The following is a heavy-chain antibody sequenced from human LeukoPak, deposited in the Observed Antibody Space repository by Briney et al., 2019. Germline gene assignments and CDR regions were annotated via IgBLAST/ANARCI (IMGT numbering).Heavy chain of an antibody. CDR1: GFTFDDYG. CDR2: INWNGGST. J-gene: IGHJ5*02. V-gene: IGHV3-20*04. D-gene: IGHD6-6*01. Sequence: GGSLRLSCAASGFTFDDYGMSWVRQAPGKGLEWVSGINWNGGSTGYADSVEGRFTISRDNAKNSLYLQMNSLRAEDTALYYCARAYSSSSGPNWFDPWGQGTLVTVSS. CDR3: ARAYSSSSGPNWFDP.